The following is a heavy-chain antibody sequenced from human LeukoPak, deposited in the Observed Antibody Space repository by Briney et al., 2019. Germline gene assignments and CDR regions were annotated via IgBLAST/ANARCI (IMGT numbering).Heavy chain of an antibody. CDR1: GFTFSSYA. Sequence: GGSLRLSCAASGFTFSSYAMHWVRQAPGKGLEYVSAISSNGGSTYYANSVKGRFTISRDNSKNTLYLQMGSLRAEDMAVYYCAREGAGGYGSPFDYWGQGTLVTVSS. D-gene: IGHD5-12*01. CDR3: AREGAGGYGSPFDY. CDR2: ISSNGGST. V-gene: IGHV3-64*01. J-gene: IGHJ4*02.